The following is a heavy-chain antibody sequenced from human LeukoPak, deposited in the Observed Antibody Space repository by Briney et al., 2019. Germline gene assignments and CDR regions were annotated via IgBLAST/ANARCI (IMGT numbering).Heavy chain of an antibody. CDR2: ISAGGGST. Sequence: GGSLRLSCAASGFTFSSYAMSWVRQAPGKGLEWVSAISAGGGSTFYADSVKGRFTISRDNSKNTLYLQMNSLRAEDTAVYYCAELGITMIGGVWGKGTTVTISS. V-gene: IGHV3-23*01. CDR1: GFTFSSYA. CDR3: AELGITMIGGV. J-gene: IGHJ6*04. D-gene: IGHD3-10*02.